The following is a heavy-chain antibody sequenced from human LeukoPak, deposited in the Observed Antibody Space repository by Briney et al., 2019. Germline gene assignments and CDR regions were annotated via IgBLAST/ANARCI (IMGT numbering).Heavy chain of an antibody. CDR3: ARGRYYDSSGYFPNYYYYYVDV. D-gene: IGHD3-22*01. CDR1: GGTFSSYA. V-gene: IGHV1-69*05. J-gene: IGHJ6*03. CDR2: IIPIFGTA. Sequence: SVKVSCKASGGTFSSYAISWVRQAPGQGLEWMGGIIPIFGTANYAQKFQGRVTITTDESTSTAYMELSSLRSEDTAVYYCARGRYYDSSGYFPNYYYYYVDVWGKGTTVTVSS.